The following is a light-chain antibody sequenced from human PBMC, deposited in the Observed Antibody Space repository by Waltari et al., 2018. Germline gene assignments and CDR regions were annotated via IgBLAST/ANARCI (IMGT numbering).Light chain of an antibody. V-gene: IGKV3-15*01. CDR2: GAS. Sequence: EIVMTQSPATLSVSPGERATLSCRASQSVSSNLAWYQQKPGQAPRLLIYGASTRATGIPAPFSSSGSEPEFTLTISSLQSEDFAVYYCQQYNNCPPTFTFGPRTKVDIK. CDR1: QSVSSN. J-gene: IGKJ3*01. CDR3: QQYNNCPPTFT.